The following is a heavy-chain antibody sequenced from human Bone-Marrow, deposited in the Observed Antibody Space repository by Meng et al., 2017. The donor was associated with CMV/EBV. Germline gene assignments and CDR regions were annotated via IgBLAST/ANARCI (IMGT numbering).Heavy chain of an antibody. CDR3: AREQGGSGSYYY. Sequence: ETLSLTCAVYGGSFSGYYWSWIRQPPGKGLEWVSGVNRNGDRTDYADSVKGRFTFSRDNAKNSLYLQMNSLRAEDTALYYCAREQGGSGSYYYWGQGTLVTVSS. D-gene: IGHD3-10*01. V-gene: IGHV3-20*04. J-gene: IGHJ4*02. CDR1: GGSFSGYY. CDR2: VNRNGDRT.